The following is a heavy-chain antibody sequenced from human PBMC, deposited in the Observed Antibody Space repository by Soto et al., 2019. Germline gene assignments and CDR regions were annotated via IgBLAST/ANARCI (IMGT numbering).Heavy chain of an antibody. CDR2: IKGDGGDK. D-gene: IGHD3-22*01. V-gene: IGHV3-7*01. CDR1: GFTFSSYC. J-gene: IGHJ6*03. Sequence: GGSLRLSCAASGFTFSSYCMSWVRQAPGKGLEWVSAIKGDGGDKYYGDSVKGRFTISRDNAKNSLYLQMNSLRAEDTAVYYCARDRVVVAGGLYYYYYMDVWGKGTTVTVSS. CDR3: ARDRVVVAGGLYYYYYMDV.